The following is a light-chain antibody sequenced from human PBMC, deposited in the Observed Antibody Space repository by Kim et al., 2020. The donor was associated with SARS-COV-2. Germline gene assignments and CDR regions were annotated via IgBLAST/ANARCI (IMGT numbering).Light chain of an antibody. CDR2: KAS. CDR3: LQHNSYPIT. V-gene: IGKV1-17*03. J-gene: IGKJ5*01. Sequence: ASVGDRVTITGRASQGIINNLAWFQQKPGKVPKRLIYKASTLQSGVPSRFSGSGSGTEFTLTITSLQPEDFATYYCLQHNSYPITFGQGTRLEIK. CDR1: QGIINN.